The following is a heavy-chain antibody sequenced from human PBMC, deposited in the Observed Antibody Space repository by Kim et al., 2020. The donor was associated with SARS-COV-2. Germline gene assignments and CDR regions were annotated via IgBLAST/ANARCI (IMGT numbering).Heavy chain of an antibody. Sequence: GRFTISRNNSKNTLYLQMSSLRAEDTAVYYCVKDSLGPYDSSGYYFGFDYWGQGTLVTVSS. V-gene: IGHV3-64D*06. D-gene: IGHD3-22*01. J-gene: IGHJ4*02. CDR3: VKDSLGPYDSSGYYFGFDY.